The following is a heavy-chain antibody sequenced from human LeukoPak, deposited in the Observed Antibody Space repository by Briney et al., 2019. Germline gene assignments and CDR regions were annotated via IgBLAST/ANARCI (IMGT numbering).Heavy chain of an antibody. Sequence: GASVKVSCKASGYTFTGYYMHWVRQAPGQGLEWMGRINPNSGGTNYAQKFQGRVTMTRDTSISTAYMELSRLRSDDTAVYYCARDVQEYYYDSSGYYDHGGQGTLVTVSS. V-gene: IGHV1-2*06. CDR3: ARDVQEYYYDSSGYYDH. D-gene: IGHD3-22*01. CDR1: GYTFTGYY. J-gene: IGHJ4*02. CDR2: INPNSGGT.